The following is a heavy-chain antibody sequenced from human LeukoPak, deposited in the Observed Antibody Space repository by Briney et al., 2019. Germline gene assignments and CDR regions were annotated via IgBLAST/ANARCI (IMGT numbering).Heavy chain of an antibody. D-gene: IGHD3-22*01. Sequence: GASVKVSCKVSGYTFTSYDINWVRQATGQGLKWMGWMNPNSGNTGYAQKFQGRVTMTRNTSISTAYMELSSLRSEDTAVYYCARTKARVITNNWFDPWGQGTLVTVSS. CDR1: GYTFTSYD. CDR3: ARTKARVITNNWFDP. J-gene: IGHJ5*02. V-gene: IGHV1-8*01. CDR2: MNPNSGNT.